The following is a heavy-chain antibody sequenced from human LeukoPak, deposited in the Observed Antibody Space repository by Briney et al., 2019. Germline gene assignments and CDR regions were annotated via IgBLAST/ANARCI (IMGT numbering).Heavy chain of an antibody. CDR1: GFTFSSYW. J-gene: IGHJ4*02. D-gene: IGHD3-16*01. CDR2: IKIDVNNS. Sequence: PGGSLRLSCSPSGFTFSSYWVHSVRHPPGKGRVWVSRIKIDVNNSNYAHSVKGRFTISRDNAKNAVYLQMDSLRVEDTAVYYCARASALAPPPFAYWGQGTLVTVSS. CDR3: ARASALAPPPFAY. V-gene: IGHV3-74*01.